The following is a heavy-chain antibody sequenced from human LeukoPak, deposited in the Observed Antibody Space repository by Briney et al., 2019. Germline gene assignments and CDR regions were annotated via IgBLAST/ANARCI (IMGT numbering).Heavy chain of an antibody. D-gene: IGHD2-15*01. J-gene: IGHJ4*02. CDR3: ARVVCSGGSCYWMGDY. V-gene: IGHV1-2*02. CDR2: INPNSGGT. Sequence: ASVKVSCRASGYTFTGYYMHWVRQAPGQGLEWMGWINPNSGGTNYAQKFQGRVTMTRDTSISTAYMELSRLGSDDTAVYYCARVVCSGGSCYWMGDYWGQGTLVTVSS. CDR1: GYTFTGYY.